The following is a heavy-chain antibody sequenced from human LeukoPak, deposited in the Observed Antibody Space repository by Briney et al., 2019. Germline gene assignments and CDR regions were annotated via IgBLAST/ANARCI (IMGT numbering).Heavy chain of an antibody. J-gene: IGHJ4*02. D-gene: IGHD2/OR15-2a*01. Sequence: PGGSLRLSCVASEFTFSSHAMNWVRQTPGRGLVWVARINTDGTIIDYADSVQGRFTISRDNAKNTLYLQMNSLRAEDTALYYCVKDLDFRADCWGQGTLVTVSS. CDR3: VKDLDFRADC. CDR2: INTDGTII. CDR1: EFTFSSHA. V-gene: IGHV3-74*01.